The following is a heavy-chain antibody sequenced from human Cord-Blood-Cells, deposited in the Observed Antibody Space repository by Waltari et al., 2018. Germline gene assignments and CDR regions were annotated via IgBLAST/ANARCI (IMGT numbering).Heavy chain of an antibody. V-gene: IGHV4-39*01. CDR1: GGSISSSSYY. J-gene: IGHJ4*02. Sequence: QLQLQESGPGLVKPSETLSLTCTVSGGSISSSSYYWGWIRQPPGKGLEWIGSIYYSGSTYYNPSLKSRVTISVDTSKNQFSLKLSSVTAADTAVYYCARGTVPDFWSGYKYYFDYWGQGTLVTVSS. CDR2: IYYSGST. CDR3: ARGTVPDFWSGYKYYFDY. D-gene: IGHD3-3*01.